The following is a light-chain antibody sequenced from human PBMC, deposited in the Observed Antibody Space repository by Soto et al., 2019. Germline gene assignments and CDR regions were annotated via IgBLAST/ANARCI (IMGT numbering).Light chain of an antibody. CDR2: AAS. J-gene: IGKJ1*01. V-gene: IGKV3-20*01. Sequence: EIVLTQSPGTLSLSLGERATLSCRASQSVSSSYLAWYKQKPGQAPRLLIYAASSRATGIPDRFSGSGSGTDFTLTISRLEREDFAVYYCQQYGSSPEWTFGQGTKVEIK. CDR3: QQYGSSPEWT. CDR1: QSVSSSY.